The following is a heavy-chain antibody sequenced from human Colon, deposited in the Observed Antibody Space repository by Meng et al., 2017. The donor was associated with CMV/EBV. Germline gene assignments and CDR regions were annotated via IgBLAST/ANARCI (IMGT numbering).Heavy chain of an antibody. J-gene: IGHJ4*02. CDR2: IYYTGIT. CDR1: GSISTDIYY. CDR3: ARRGYDVLTGSYFFDY. D-gene: IGHD3-9*01. Sequence: GSISTDIYYGGWIRQPPGKGLEWIGTIYYTGITYYTPSLKSRVTVSVDTSKNQFSLRLTSVTAADTAVYYCARRGYDVLTGSYFFDYWGQGTLVTVSS. V-gene: IGHV4-39*01.